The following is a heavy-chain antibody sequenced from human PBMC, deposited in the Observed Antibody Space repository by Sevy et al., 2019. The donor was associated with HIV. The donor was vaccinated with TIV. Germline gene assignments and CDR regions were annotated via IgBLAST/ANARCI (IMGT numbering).Heavy chain of an antibody. D-gene: IGHD5-18*01. J-gene: IGHJ4*02. Sequence: GGSLRLSCAASGFTFSDYYMSWIRQAPGKGLEWVSYISSSGSTIYYADSVKGRFTISRDNAKNSLYLQMNSLRAEDTTVYYCAGSGDTAIYFDYWGQGTLVTVSS. CDR3: AGSGDTAIYFDY. V-gene: IGHV3-11*01. CDR2: ISSSGSTI. CDR1: GFTFSDYY.